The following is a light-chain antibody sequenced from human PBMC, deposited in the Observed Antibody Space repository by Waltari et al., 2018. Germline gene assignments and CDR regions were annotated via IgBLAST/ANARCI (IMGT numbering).Light chain of an antibody. V-gene: IGLV1-40*01. J-gene: IGLJ2*01. Sequence: QSVLTQPPSVSGAPGQRVTISCTGSWSNIGAGYDVHWYQQLPGKAPPLPGYGVNTRPPGVPDRFFCSKSGTSASLAIPGLQPEDEADYYCQSYDTKVGVVFGGGSKLTVL. CDR1: WSNIGAGYD. CDR3: QSYDTKVGVV. CDR2: GVN.